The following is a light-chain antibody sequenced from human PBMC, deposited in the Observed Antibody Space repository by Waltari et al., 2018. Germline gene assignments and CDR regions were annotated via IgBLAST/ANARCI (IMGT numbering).Light chain of an antibody. Sequence: IQLTQSPSSLSASVGDRVTITCRASQGINTYLDWYQQKPGKAPNLLIYAASTLQSGVPSRFNGSGSGTEFTLTISSLQPEDFATYCCQQVKSYPLTFGGGTTVEIK. CDR3: QQVKSYPLT. J-gene: IGKJ4*01. CDR2: AAS. CDR1: QGINTY. V-gene: IGKV1-9*01.